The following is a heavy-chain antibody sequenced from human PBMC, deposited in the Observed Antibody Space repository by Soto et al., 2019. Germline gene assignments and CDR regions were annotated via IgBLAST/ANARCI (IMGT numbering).Heavy chain of an antibody. CDR1: EFTFSNYA. D-gene: IGHD4-17*01. J-gene: IGHJ4*02. CDR2: ISYDGNNK. CDR3: ARGPSYSDSYFDH. Sequence: QVQLVESGGGAVQPGGSRRLSCAASEFTFSNYAMHWVRQAPGKGLQWLAVISYDGNNKYYADSVEGRFTISSDNSKNTVYLQMHSLRLEATAVYYCARGPSYSDSYFDHWGQGTLVTVSS. V-gene: IGHV3-30*03.